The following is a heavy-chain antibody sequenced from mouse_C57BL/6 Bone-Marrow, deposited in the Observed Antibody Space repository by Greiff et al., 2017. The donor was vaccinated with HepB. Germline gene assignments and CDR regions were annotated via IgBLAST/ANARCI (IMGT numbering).Heavy chain of an antibody. D-gene: IGHD1-1*01. J-gene: IGHJ4*01. Sequence: GGGLVQPKGSLKLSCAASGFSFNTYAMNWVRQAPGKGLEWVARIRSKSNNYATYYADSVKDRFTISRDDSESMLYLQMNNLKTEDTAMYYCVRHRTTVVPYAMDYWGQGTSVTVSS. CDR2: IRSKSNNYAT. V-gene: IGHV10-1*01. CDR3: VRHRTTVVPYAMDY. CDR1: GFSFNTYA.